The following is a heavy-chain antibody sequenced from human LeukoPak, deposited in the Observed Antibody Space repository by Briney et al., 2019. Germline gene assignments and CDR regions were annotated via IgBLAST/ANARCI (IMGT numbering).Heavy chain of an antibody. D-gene: IGHD4-17*01. CDR3: ASWGVTTVSDY. J-gene: IGHJ4*02. CDR2: IYYSGST. Sequence: PSETLSLTCTVSGGSISSSSYYWGWIRQPPGKGLEWIGSIYYSGSTYYNPSLKSRVTISVDTSKNQFSLKLSSVTAADTAVYYCASWGVTTVSDYWGQGTLVTVSS. V-gene: IGHV4-39*01. CDR1: GGSISSSSYY.